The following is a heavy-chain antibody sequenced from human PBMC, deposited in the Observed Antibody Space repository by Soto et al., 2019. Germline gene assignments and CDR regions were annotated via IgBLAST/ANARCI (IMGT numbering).Heavy chain of an antibody. CDR2: ISTYNGNT. CDR3: ARGPTDYYDNSANYFLEY. J-gene: IGHJ4*01. V-gene: IGHV1-18*01. Sequence: QVQLVQSGAEVKKPGASVKVSCKASGYTFITYGVSWVRQAPGQGLDWLGWISTYNGNTRYAERLQGRVTMTTDTTTNTAYMELRNLRSDDTAVYYCARGPTDYYDNSANYFLEYWGHGTLVTVSS. D-gene: IGHD3-22*01. CDR1: GYTFITYG.